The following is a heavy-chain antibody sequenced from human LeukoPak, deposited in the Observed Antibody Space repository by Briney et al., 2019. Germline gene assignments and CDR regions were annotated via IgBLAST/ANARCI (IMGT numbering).Heavy chain of an antibody. D-gene: IGHD6-19*01. Sequence: SETLSLTCAVYGGSFSGYYWSWIRQPPGKGLEWIGEINHSGSTNYNPSLKSRVTISVDTSKNQFSLKLSSVTAADTAVYYCARRSGWAPVPKYYFDYWGQGTLVTVSS. J-gene: IGHJ4*02. CDR2: INHSGST. CDR1: GGSFSGYY. V-gene: IGHV4-34*01. CDR3: ARRSGWAPVPKYYFDY.